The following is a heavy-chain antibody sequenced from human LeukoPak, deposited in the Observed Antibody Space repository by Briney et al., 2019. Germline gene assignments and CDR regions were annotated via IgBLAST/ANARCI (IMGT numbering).Heavy chain of an antibody. CDR1: GYTFTSYG. CDR2: ISAYNGNT. J-gene: IGHJ6*02. CDR3: ARENAKIGECLLLYQGYYLGMDL. V-gene: IGHV1-18*01. Sequence: ASVKVSCKASGYTFTSYGISWVRQATGQGLEWMGWISAYNGNTNYAQKHQGRVTMTTNTTTSTAYMEQKKLRSDDTAVYYCARENAKIGECLLLYQGYYLGMDLWGQRATVTVSS. D-gene: IGHD3-3*01.